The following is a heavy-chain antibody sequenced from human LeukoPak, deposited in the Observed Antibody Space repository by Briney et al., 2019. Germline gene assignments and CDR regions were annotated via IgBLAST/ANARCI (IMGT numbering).Heavy chain of an antibody. CDR3: ARAKQGDCSSTSCYFGYYYYYMDV. J-gene: IGHJ6*03. CDR2: IYYSGGT. V-gene: IGHV4-59*01. CDR1: GGSISSYY. Sequence: SETLSLTCTVSGGSISSYYWSWIRQPPGKGLEWIGYIYYSGGTNYNPSLKSRVTISVDTSKNQFSLKLSSVTAADTAVYYCARAKQGDCSSTSCYFGYYYYYMDVWGKGTTVTVSS. D-gene: IGHD2-2*01.